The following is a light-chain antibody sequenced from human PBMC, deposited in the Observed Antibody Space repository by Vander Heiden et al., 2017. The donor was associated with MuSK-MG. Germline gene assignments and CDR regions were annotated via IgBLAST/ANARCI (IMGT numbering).Light chain of an antibody. CDR1: QSIGTF. Sequence: DIQMTQSPSSLSASVGDRVTITCRPSQSIGTFLNWYQHKPGRAPQLLIYAASILQSGVPSRFSGSGSGTDFTLTISGLQPEDFATYYCQQGHNIPPYTLGKGTKLEIK. V-gene: IGKV1-39*01. CDR3: QQGHNIPPYT. J-gene: IGKJ2*01. CDR2: AAS.